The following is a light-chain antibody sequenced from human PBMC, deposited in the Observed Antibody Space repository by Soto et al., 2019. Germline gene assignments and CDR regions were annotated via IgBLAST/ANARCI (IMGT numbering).Light chain of an antibody. CDR2: DTS. V-gene: IGKV3-11*01. CDR3: QQHHSYMT. CDR1: ETIRGL. Sequence: EIVLTQSPATLSLSPGERATLSCRASETIRGLLAWYQQRPGQPPRLLIYDTSNRATGIPARFSGSGSGTDFTLTISGLQPDDFATYYCQQHHSYMTFGQGTKVDIK. J-gene: IGKJ1*01.